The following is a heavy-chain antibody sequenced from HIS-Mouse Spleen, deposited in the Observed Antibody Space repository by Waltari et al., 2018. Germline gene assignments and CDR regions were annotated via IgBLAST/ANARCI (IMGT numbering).Heavy chain of an antibody. CDR1: GYSISSGYY. Sequence: QVQLQESGPGLVKPSETLSLTCTVSGYSISSGYYWGWIRQPPGKGLEWIGSIYHSGSTYYNPSLKSRVTISVDTSKNQFSLKLSSVTAADTAVYYCARDPYSSSHHFDYWGQGTLVTVSS. CDR2: IYHSGST. V-gene: IGHV4-38-2*02. CDR3: ARDPYSSSHHFDY. J-gene: IGHJ4*02. D-gene: IGHD6-6*01.